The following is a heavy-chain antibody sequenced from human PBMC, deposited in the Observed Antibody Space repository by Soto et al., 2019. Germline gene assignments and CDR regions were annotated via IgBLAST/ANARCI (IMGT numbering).Heavy chain of an antibody. Sequence: AAVKVSCKACGCTFTGYYMHWGRQAPGQGLEWMGWINPNSGGTNYAQKFQGWVTMTRDTSISTAYMELSRLRSDDTAVYYCARAVHCSGGSCYFWFDPWGQGTLVTVSS. D-gene: IGHD2-15*01. J-gene: IGHJ5*02. CDR3: ARAVHCSGGSCYFWFDP. CDR1: GCTFTGYY. CDR2: INPNSGGT. V-gene: IGHV1-2*04.